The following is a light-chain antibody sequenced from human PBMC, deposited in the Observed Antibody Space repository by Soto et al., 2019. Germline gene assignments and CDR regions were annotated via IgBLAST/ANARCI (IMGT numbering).Light chain of an antibody. Sequence: EIVMTQSPATLSVSPGERATLSCRASQTVSSNLAWYQQKPGQAPRLLIYGASTRATGIPARFSGSGSGTDFTLTISGLQPDDFATYYCQQYNSYSPLTFGGGTKVDIK. CDR1: QTVSSN. J-gene: IGKJ4*01. CDR3: QQYNSYSPLT. V-gene: IGKV3-15*01. CDR2: GAS.